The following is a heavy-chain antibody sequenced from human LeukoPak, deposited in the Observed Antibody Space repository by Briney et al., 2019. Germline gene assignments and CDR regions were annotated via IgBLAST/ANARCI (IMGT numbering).Heavy chain of an antibody. V-gene: IGHV3-48*01. D-gene: IGHD2-21*01. J-gene: IGHJ4*02. CDR2: ISSSSSTI. CDR1: GFSFSSYS. CDR3: ARDGGDDLN. Sequence: PGGSLRLSCAASGFSFSSYSMNWVRQAPGKGLEWVSYISSSSSTIYYADSVKGRFTFSRDNAKNSLYLQMNSLRAEDTAVYYCARDGGDDLNWGQGTLVTVSS.